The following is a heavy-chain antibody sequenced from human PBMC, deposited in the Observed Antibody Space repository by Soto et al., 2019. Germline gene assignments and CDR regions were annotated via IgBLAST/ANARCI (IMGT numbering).Heavy chain of an antibody. CDR2: IIPVLGVP. CDR1: GGTFYNYG. CDR3: AREISFSGILQSLPCDF. Sequence: SVKVSCKASGGTFYNYGFSWMRQAPGRGLEWMGRIIPVLGVPSYAEKFQGRVTIFADKSTTTVYMDLSNLRSEDTAIYYCAREISFSGILQSLPCDFWGHGTLVTVSS. D-gene: IGHD3-3*01. V-gene: IGHV1-69*04. J-gene: IGHJ4*01.